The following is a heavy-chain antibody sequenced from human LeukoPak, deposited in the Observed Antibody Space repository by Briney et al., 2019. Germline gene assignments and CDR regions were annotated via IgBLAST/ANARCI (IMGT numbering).Heavy chain of an antibody. CDR3: ATDPVGYSSSSDRSDYYYGMDV. Sequence: GGSLRLSCAASGFTFSSYWMSWVRQAPGKGLEWVANIKQDGSEKYYVDSVKGRFTISRDNAKNSLYLQMNSLRAEDTAVYYCATDPVGYSSSSDRSDYYYGMDVWCQVTTVTVT. CDR1: GFTFSSYW. D-gene: IGHD6-6*01. V-gene: IGHV3-7*01. J-gene: IGHJ6*02. CDR2: IKQDGSEK.